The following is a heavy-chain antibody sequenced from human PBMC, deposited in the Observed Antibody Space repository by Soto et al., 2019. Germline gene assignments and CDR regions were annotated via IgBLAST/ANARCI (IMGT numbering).Heavy chain of an antibody. CDR3: AREGIAVAGRGDY. CDR2: IIPILGIA. V-gene: IGHV1-69*08. D-gene: IGHD6-19*01. Sequence: QVQLVQSGAEVKKPGSSVKVCCKASGGTFSSYTISWVRQAPGQGLEWMGRIIPILGIANYAQKFQGRVTITADKSTSTAYMELSSLRSEDTAVYYCAREGIAVAGRGDYWGQGTLVTVSS. CDR1: GGTFSSYT. J-gene: IGHJ4*02.